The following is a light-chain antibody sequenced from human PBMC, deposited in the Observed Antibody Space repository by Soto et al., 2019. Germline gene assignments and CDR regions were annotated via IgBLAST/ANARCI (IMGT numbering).Light chain of an antibody. CDR1: RDIRDF. V-gene: IGKV1-33*01. CDR2: DTS. CDR3: QQYDNLVT. Sequence: EIQMTPSPSSLSVSVGDRGTLHCQASRDIRDFLNWYQQKPGKAPNLLIYDTSNLETGVPSRFSGSGSGTDFTFTISSLQPEDIATYYCQQYDNLVTFGGGTKVDIK. J-gene: IGKJ4*01.